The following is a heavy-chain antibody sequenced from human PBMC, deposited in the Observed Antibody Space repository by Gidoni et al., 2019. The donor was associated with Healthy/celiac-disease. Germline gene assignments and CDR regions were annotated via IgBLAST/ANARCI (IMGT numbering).Heavy chain of an antibody. D-gene: IGHD2-15*01. J-gene: IGHJ4*02. CDR2: IYWDDDK. Sequence: QITLKESGPTLVKPTQTLTLTCTFSGFSLSTRGVGVGWIRQPPGKALEWLALIYWDDDKRYSPSLKSRLTITKDTSKNQVVLTMTNMDPVDTATYYCAHRRGYSDTDYFDYWGQGTLVTVSS. V-gene: IGHV2-5*02. CDR1: GFSLSTRGVG. CDR3: AHRRGYSDTDYFDY.